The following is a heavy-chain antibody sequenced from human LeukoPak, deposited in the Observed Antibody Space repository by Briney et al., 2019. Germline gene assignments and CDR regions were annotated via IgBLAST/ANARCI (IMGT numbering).Heavy chain of an antibody. Sequence: SGGSLRLSCAASGFTFSSYGMHWVRQAPGKGLEWVAAIWYDGSNKYYADSVKGRFTISRDNSKNTLYLQMNSLRAEDTAVYYCARGYCSGGTCYSFRGDWFDPWGQGTLVTVSS. CDR1: GFTFSSYG. V-gene: IGHV3-33*01. CDR2: IWYDGSNK. J-gene: IGHJ5*02. D-gene: IGHD2-15*01. CDR3: ARGYCSGGTCYSFRGDWFDP.